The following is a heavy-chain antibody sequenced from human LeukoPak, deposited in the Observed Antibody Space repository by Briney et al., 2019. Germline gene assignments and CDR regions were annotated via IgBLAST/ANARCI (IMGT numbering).Heavy chain of an antibody. V-gene: IGHV3-30*04. J-gene: IGHJ4*02. Sequence: GGSLRLSCAASGFTFSSYAMHWVRQAPGKGLEWVAVISYDGSNKYYADSVKGRFTISRDNSKNTLYLQMSSLRAEDTAVYYCARDRWDIVANFDYWGQGTLVTVSS. CDR2: ISYDGSNK. D-gene: IGHD5-12*01. CDR1: GFTFSSYA. CDR3: ARDRWDIVANFDY.